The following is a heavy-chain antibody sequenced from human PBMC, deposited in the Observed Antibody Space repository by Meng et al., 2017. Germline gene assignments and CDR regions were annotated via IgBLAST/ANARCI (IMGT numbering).Heavy chain of an antibody. CDR2: IRSKANSYAT. J-gene: IGHJ4*02. CDR1: GFTFSGSA. D-gene: IGHD3-10*01. CDR3: TIQIPYMVRGVIAYFDY. Sequence: GESLKISCAASGFTFSGSAMHWVRQASGKGLEWVGRIRSKANSYATAYAVSVKGRFTISRDDSKNAAYLQMNSLKTEDTAVYYCTIQIPYMVRGVIAYFDYWGQGTLVTVSS. V-gene: IGHV3-73*01.